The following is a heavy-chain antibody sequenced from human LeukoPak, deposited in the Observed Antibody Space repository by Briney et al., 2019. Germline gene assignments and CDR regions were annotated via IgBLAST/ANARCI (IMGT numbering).Heavy chain of an antibody. CDR1: GYSISSGYY. J-gene: IGHJ4*02. Sequence: SETLSLTCTVSGYSISSGYYWGWIRQPPGKGLEWIGSIYHSGSTYYNPPLKSRVTISVDTSKNQFSLKLSSVTAADTAVYYCARVGDYYVELDYWGQGTLVTVSS. V-gene: IGHV4-38-2*02. CDR2: IYHSGST. D-gene: IGHD2-21*02. CDR3: ARVGDYYVELDY.